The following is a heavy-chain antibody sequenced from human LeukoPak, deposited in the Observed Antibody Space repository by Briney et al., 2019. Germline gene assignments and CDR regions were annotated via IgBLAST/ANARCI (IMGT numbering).Heavy chain of an antibody. CDR3: ARVPWGPTAWFDP. Sequence: SETLSLTCTVSGGSISSSSYYWGWIRQPPGKGLEWIGSIYYSGSTYYNPSLKSRVTISVDTSKNQFSLKLSSVTAADTAVYYCARVPWGPTAWFDPWGQGTLVTVSS. CDR2: IYYSGST. J-gene: IGHJ5*02. D-gene: IGHD3-16*01. V-gene: IGHV4-39*07. CDR1: GGSISSSSYY.